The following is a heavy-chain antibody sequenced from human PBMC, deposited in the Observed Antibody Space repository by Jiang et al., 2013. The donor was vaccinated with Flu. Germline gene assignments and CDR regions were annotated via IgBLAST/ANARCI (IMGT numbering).Heavy chain of an antibody. CDR3: ARDIGQQLVSCFDY. Sequence: VQLLESGGGVVQPGRSLRLSCAASGFTFSSYAMHWVRQAPGKGLEWVAVISYDGSNKYYADSVKGRFTISRDNSKNTLYLQMNSLRAEDTAVYYCARDIGQQLVSCFDYWGQGTLVTVSS. D-gene: IGHD6-13*01. V-gene: IGHV3-30*04. J-gene: IGHJ4*02. CDR2: ISYDGSNK. CDR1: GFTFSSYA.